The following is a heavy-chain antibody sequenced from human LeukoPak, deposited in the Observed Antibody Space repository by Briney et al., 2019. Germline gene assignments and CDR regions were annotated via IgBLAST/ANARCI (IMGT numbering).Heavy chain of an antibody. CDR2: ISGSGGST. J-gene: IGHJ4*02. Sequence: PGGSLRLSCAASGCTFSSYAMSWVRQAPGRGLEWVSAISGSGGSTYYADSVKGRFTISRDNSKNTLYLQMNSLRAEDTAVYYCAKHSGGSCYSSFDYWGQGTLVTVSS. CDR3: AKHSGGSCYSSFDY. V-gene: IGHV3-23*01. CDR1: GCTFSSYA. D-gene: IGHD2-15*01.